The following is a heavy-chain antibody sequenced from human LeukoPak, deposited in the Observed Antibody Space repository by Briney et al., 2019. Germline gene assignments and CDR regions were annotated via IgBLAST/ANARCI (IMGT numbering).Heavy chain of an antibody. Sequence: GGSLRLSCAASGFTFSSYEMNWVRQAPGKGLEWVSYISSSGSTIYYADSVKGRLTISRDNAKNSLYLQMNSLRAEDTAVYYCARDPTKREFDYWGQGTLVTVSS. D-gene: IGHD1-1*01. CDR2: ISSSGSTI. J-gene: IGHJ4*02. CDR1: GFTFSSYE. CDR3: ARDPTKREFDY. V-gene: IGHV3-48*03.